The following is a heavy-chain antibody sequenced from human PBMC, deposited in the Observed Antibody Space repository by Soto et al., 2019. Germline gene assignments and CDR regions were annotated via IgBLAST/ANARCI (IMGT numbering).Heavy chain of an antibody. CDR2: INAGNGNT. D-gene: IGHD5-12*01. V-gene: IGHV1-3*01. Sequence: ASXKVSCKSSGYTFTNYAMHWVRQAPGQRLEWMGWINAGNGNTKYSQKFQGRVTITRDTSASTAYMELRSLRSEDTAVYYCARVSGYYLPDYWGQGTLVTVSS. J-gene: IGHJ4*02. CDR1: GYTFTNYA. CDR3: ARVSGYYLPDY.